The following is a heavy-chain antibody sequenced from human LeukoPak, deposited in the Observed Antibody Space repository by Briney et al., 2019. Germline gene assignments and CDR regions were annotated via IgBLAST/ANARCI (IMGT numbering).Heavy chain of an antibody. V-gene: IGHV4-4*02. CDR1: GFIFSSYW. Sequence: GSLRLSCAASGFIFSSYWMSWVRQPPGRGLEGGGYIYNSGSTYYNLSLKRRVTISVDTSKHQFSLKLSSVTAADTAVYYCARGRGEGRGISMVRGVRAPPYNWFDPWGHGTLVTVSS. D-gene: IGHD3-10*01. CDR2: IYNSGST. CDR3: ARGRGEGRGISMVRGVRAPPYNWFDP. J-gene: IGHJ5*02.